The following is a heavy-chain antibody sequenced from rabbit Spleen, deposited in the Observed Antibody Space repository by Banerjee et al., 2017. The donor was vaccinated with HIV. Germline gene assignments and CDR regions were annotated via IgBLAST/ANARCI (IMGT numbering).Heavy chain of an antibody. CDR1: GFSFSSGYD. J-gene: IGHJ4*01. CDR2: IYAGSSDTT. D-gene: IGHD6-1*01. V-gene: IGHV1S40*01. CDR3: ARDPYIGGGLYAWYAFDL. Sequence: QSLEESGGDLVKPGASLTLICTASGFSFSSGYDMSWVRQAPGKGLEWIACIYAGSSDTTYYANWAKGRFTVSKASSTTVTLQMTSLTAADTATYFCARDPYIGGGLYAWYAFDLWGPGTLVTVS.